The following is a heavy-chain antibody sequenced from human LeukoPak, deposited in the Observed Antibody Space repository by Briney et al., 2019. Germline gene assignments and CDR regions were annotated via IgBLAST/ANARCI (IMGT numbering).Heavy chain of an antibody. V-gene: IGHV3-7*03. CDR2: IKQDGSEK. Sequence: PGGSLRLSCAASGFTFSRYWMNWVRQAPGKGLEWVANIKQDGSEKYYVDSVKGRFTVSRDNSKNTVHLQMNSLRGEDTAVYYCAKASESGTTIFFDWGQGTLVTVSS. J-gene: IGHJ4*02. CDR3: AKASESGTTIFFD. D-gene: IGHD1-7*01. CDR1: GFTFSRYW.